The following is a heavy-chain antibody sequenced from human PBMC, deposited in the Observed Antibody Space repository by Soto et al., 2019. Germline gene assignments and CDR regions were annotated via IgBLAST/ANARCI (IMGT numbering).Heavy chain of an antibody. CDR3: ASLLYYYDSSGGPFDY. V-gene: IGHV4-59*01. J-gene: IGHJ4*02. CDR1: GGSISSYY. D-gene: IGHD3-22*01. CDR2: IYYSGST. Sequence: SETLSLTCTVSGGSISSYYWSWIRQPPGKGLEWIGYIYYSGSTNYNPSLKSRVTISVDTSKNQFSLKLSSVTAADTAVYYCASLLYYYDSSGGPFDYWGQGTLVTVSS.